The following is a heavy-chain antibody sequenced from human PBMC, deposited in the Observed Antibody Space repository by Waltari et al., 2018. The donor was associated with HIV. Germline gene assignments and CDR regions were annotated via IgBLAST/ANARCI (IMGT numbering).Heavy chain of an antibody. Sequence: QVQLQQWGAGLLKPSETLSLTCAVYGGSFSAYYWSWIRQPPGKGLEWIGAINHSGSTNSTPSLKSRVTISVDTSKNQFSLKLSSVTAADTTVYYCARDVRRGDFDYWGQGTLVTVSS. V-gene: IGHV4-34*01. J-gene: IGHJ4*02. CDR1: GGSFSAYY. D-gene: IGHD3-10*01. CDR2: INHSGST. CDR3: ARDVRRGDFDY.